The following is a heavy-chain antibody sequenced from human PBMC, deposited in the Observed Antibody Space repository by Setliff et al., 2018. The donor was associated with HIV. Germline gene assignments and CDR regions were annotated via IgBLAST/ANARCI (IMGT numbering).Heavy chain of an antibody. CDR1: GYTFTNYW. J-gene: IGHJ6*03. CDR3: VRHRSAVAGTRIGYCYYMDV. V-gene: IGHV5-51*01. Sequence: PGESLKISCKASGYTFTNYWIGWVRQMPGKGLEWMGIIYPGDSDIIYSPSFQGQVTISADKSITTAYLQWSSLKASDTAIYYCVRHRSAVAGTRIGYCYYMDVWGKGTTVTVSS. D-gene: IGHD6-19*01. CDR2: IYPGDSDI.